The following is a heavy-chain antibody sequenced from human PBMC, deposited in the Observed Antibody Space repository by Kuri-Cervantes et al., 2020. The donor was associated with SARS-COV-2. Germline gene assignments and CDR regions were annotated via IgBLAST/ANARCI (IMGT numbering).Heavy chain of an antibody. D-gene: IGHD6-19*01. V-gene: IGHV4-59*01. CDR2: IYYSGGT. CDR1: GGSISSYY. Sequence: SETLSLTCTVSGGSISSYYWSWIRQPPGKGLEWIGYIYYSGGTNYNPSLKSRVTISVDTSKNQFSLKLSSVTAADTAVYYCARELGYSSAWSQGDYFDNWGQGTLVTVYS. J-gene: IGHJ4*02. CDR3: ARELGYSSAWSQGDYFDN.